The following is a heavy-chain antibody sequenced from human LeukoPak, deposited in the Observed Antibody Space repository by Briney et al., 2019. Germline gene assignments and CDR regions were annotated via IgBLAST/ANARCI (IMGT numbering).Heavy chain of an antibody. D-gene: IGHD5-18*01. CDR2: ISSDGRST. Sequence: WGSLRLSCAASGFTFSGYWMHWVRQAPGKGLVWVSRISSDGRSTNYADSVKGRFTISRDNAKNTLYLQMNSLRAEDTAVYYCASDTVDTALGIDYWGQGTLVTVSS. CDR3: ASDTVDTALGIDY. CDR1: GFTFSGYW. V-gene: IGHV3-74*01. J-gene: IGHJ4*02.